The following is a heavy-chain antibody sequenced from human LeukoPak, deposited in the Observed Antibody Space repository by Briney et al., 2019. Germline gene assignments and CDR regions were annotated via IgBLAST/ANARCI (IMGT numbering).Heavy chain of an antibody. CDR1: GFTFSSFG. D-gene: IGHD3-16*02. V-gene: IGHV3-23*01. Sequence: GGTLRLSCAASGFTFSSFGMNWVRQAPGKGLEWVSVISGSGDTTYYADSVKGRFTISRDNSKNTLYLQMNSLRAEDTAVYYCAKAAYDYVWGSYRSLGNWFDPWGQGTLVTVSS. CDR2: ISGSGDTT. J-gene: IGHJ5*02. CDR3: AKAAYDYVWGSYRSLGNWFDP.